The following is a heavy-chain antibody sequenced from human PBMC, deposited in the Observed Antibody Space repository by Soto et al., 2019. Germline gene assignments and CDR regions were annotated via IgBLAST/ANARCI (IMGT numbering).Heavy chain of an antibody. CDR1: GGTFSSYT. V-gene: IGHV1-69*02. CDR3: ARMDCSGGSCYSPDAFDI. D-gene: IGHD2-15*01. Sequence: ASVKVSCKASGGTFSSYTISWVRQAPGQGLEWMGRIIPILGIANYAQKFQGRVTITADKSTSTAYMELSSLRSEDTAVFYCARMDCSGGSCYSPDAFDIWGQGTMVTVSS. CDR2: IIPILGIA. J-gene: IGHJ3*02.